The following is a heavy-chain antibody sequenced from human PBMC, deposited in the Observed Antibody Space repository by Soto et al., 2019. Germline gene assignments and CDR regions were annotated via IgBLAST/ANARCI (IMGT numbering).Heavy chain of an antibody. J-gene: IGHJ1*01. CDR2: VYWDDSK. D-gene: IGHD2-2*01. V-gene: IGHV2-5*02. CDR3: APRRGGVASF. CDR1: GFSLSTRDVG. Sequence: SGPTLVNPTQTLTRTCTFSGFSLSTRDVGVGWIRQPPGEALEWLGVVYWDDSKSYSASVESRLTITKDTSKNQVVLRMTKRDPVDTDTYYRAPRRGGVASFWGQ.